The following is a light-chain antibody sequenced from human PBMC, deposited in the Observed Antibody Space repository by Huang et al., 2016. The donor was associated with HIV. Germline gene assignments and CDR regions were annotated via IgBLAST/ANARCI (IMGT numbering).Light chain of an antibody. CDR2: DAS. CDR3: QQRSSWPPFT. Sequence: EILLTQSPATLSLSPGERATLSCRASQSVSNFLAWYQQRPGKPPRLLIYDASTRATGIPDRFSGSGSGTDFTLTINTLEPEDFAVYYCQQRSSWPPFTFGPGTKVDFK. V-gene: IGKV3-11*01. J-gene: IGKJ3*01. CDR1: QSVSNF.